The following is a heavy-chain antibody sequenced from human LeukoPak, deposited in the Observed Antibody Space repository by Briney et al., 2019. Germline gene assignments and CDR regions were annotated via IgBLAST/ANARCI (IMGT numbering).Heavy chain of an antibody. CDR1: GYTFTNYD. CDR2: ISAYNGNT. D-gene: IGHD2-21*02. CDR3: ARDHYHKIHSVMVTAPDY. Sequence: GASVKVSCKASGYTFTNYDINWVRQAPGQGLEWMGWISAYNGNTNYAQKLQGRVTMTTDTSTSTAYMELRSLRSEDTAVYYCARDHYHKIHSVMVTAPDYWGQGTLVIVSS. J-gene: IGHJ4*02. V-gene: IGHV1-18*01.